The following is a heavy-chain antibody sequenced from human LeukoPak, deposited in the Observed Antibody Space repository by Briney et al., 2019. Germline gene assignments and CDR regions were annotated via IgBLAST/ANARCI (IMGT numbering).Heavy chain of an antibody. D-gene: IGHD6-13*01. Sequence: SETLSLTCTVSGGSISSYYWSWIRQPPGKGLEWIGEINHSGSTNYNPSLKSRVTISVDTSKNQFSLKLSSVTAADTAVYYCARTPISSWSYYFDYWGQGTLVTVSS. CDR3: ARTPISSWSYYFDY. CDR2: INHSGST. CDR1: GGSISSYY. J-gene: IGHJ4*02. V-gene: IGHV4-34*01.